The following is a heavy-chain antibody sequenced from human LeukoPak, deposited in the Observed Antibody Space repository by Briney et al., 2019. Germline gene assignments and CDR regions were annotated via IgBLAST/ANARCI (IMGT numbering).Heavy chain of an antibody. CDR2: ISGSGGSA. D-gene: IGHD6-13*01. CDR1: GFTFSSYA. J-gene: IGHJ4*02. CDR3: AKDRSDNSTWYLGDY. Sequence: GGSLRLSCAASGFTFSSYAMSWVRQAPGRGLEGVSAISGSGGSAYYADSVKGRFTISRDNSKNTLYLQINSLRAEDTAIYYCAKDRSDNSTWYLGDYWGQGTLVAVSS. V-gene: IGHV3-23*01.